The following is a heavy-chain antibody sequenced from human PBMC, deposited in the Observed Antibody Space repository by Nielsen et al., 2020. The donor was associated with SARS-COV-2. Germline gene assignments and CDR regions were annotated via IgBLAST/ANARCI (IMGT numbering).Heavy chain of an antibody. D-gene: IGHD3-9*01. V-gene: IGHV3-23*01. J-gene: IGHJ4*02. CDR2: ISGSAGDT. CDR3: AGDGGGGYDIREGFDY. Sequence: GESLKISCAASGFTFSSYAMSWVRQAPGKGLEWVSTISGSAGDTYYADSVKGRFTISRDNPKNTLYLQMNSLRAEDTAIYYCAGDGGGGYDIREGFDYWGQGTLVTVSS. CDR1: GFTFSSYA.